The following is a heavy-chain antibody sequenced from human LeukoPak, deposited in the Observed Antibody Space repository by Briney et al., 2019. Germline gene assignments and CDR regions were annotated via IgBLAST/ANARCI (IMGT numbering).Heavy chain of an antibody. D-gene: IGHD3-3*01. V-gene: IGHV1-2*02. CDR1: GYTFTGYY. J-gene: IGHJ4*02. CDR2: INPNSGGT. CDR3: ARDLMTYYDFWSGYDDY. Sequence: ASVKVSCKASGYTFTGYYMHWVRQAPGQGLEWMGWINPNSGGTNYAQKFQGRVTMTRDTSISTAYMELSRLRSDDTAVYYCARDLMTYYDFWSGYDDYWDQGTLVTVSS.